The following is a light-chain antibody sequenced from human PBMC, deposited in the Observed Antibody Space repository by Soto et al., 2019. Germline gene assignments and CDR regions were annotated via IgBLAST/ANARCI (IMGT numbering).Light chain of an antibody. J-gene: IGLJ3*02. Sequence: QSALTQPPSASGTPGQRVTISCSGSSSNIGTNTVNWYQQLPGTAPKLLIYTNNQRPSAIPDRFSGSKSGTSASLAISGLQSEDEGDYYCAAWDDTLNGPVFGGGTQLTVL. V-gene: IGLV1-44*01. CDR3: AAWDDTLNGPV. CDR2: TNN. CDR1: SSNIGTNT.